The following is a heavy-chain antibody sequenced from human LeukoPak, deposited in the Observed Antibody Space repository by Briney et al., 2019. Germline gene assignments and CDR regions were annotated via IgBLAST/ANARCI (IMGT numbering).Heavy chain of an antibody. D-gene: IGHD5-18*01. CDR1: GGSISSYY. J-gene: IGHJ3*02. CDR3: ARDLRHSYGFAFDI. Sequence: SETLSLTCTVSGGSISSYYWSWIRQPPGKGLEWIGYIYYSGSTNYNPSLKSRVTISVDTSKNQFSLKLSSVTAADTAVYYCARDLRHSYGFAFDIWGQGTVVTVSS. V-gene: IGHV4-59*01. CDR2: IYYSGST.